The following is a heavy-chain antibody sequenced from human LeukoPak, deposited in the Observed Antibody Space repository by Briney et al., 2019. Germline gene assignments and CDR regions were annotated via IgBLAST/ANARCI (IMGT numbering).Heavy chain of an antibody. Sequence: ASVKVSCKASGYSFTSYGISWVRQAPGQGLEWMGWISAYNGNTNNAQRFQGRVTITTDTSTTTAYMGLRSLRSDDTAVYYCARDGSGWPYYFDYWGQGTLVTVSS. J-gene: IGHJ4*02. D-gene: IGHD6-19*01. CDR1: GYSFTSYG. CDR2: ISAYNGNT. CDR3: ARDGSGWPYYFDY. V-gene: IGHV1-18*01.